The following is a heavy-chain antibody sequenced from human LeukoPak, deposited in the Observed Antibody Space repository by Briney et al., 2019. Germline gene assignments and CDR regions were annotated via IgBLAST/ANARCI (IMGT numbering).Heavy chain of an antibody. D-gene: IGHD2-2*01. J-gene: IGHJ6*04. CDR2: IIPIFGTA. CDR1: GGTFSSYA. Sequence: SVKVSCKASGGTFSSYAISWVRQAPGQGLEWMGGIIPIFGTANYAQKFQGRVTITADESTSTAYMELSSLRSEDTAVYYCARYVVVGGPYYYYGMDVWSKGTTVTVSS. V-gene: IGHV1-69*01. CDR3: ARYVVVGGPYYYYGMDV.